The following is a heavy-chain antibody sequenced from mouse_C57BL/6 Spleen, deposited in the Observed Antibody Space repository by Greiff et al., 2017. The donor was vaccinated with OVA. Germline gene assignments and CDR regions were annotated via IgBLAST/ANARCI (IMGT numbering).Heavy chain of an antibody. Sequence: VQLQQPGPELVKPGASVKLSCKASGYTFTSYWMHWVKQRPGQGLEWIGNINPSNGGTNYNEKFKSKATLTVDKSSSTAYMQLSSLTSEDSAVYYCARVTTVVRAMDYWGQGTSVTVSS. CDR2: INPSNGGT. J-gene: IGHJ4*01. CDR3: ARVTTVVRAMDY. V-gene: IGHV1-53*01. D-gene: IGHD1-1*01. CDR1: GYTFTSYW.